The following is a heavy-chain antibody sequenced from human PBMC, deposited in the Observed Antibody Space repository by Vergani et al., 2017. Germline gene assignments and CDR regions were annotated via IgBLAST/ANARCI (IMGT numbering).Heavy chain of an antibody. Sequence: EVQLVESGGGLVKPGGSLRLSCAASGFTFSSYSMNWVRQAPGKGLEWVSSISSSSSYIYYADSVKGRFTISRDNAKNSLYLQMNSLRAEDTAVYYCARIGYSYGLPKTENYDYYYGMDVWGQGTTVTVSS. CDR3: ARIGYSYGLPKTENYDYYYGMDV. V-gene: IGHV3-21*01. J-gene: IGHJ6*02. D-gene: IGHD5-18*01. CDR1: GFTFSSYS. CDR2: ISSSSSYI.